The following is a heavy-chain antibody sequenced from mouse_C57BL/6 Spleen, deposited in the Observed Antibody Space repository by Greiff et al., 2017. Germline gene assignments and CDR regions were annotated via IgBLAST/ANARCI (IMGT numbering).Heavy chain of an antibody. V-gene: IGHV5-16*01. CDR1: GFTFSDYY. CDR3: ARAVGNYYLYYFDY. Sequence: EVKVVESEGGLVQPGSSMKLSCTASGFTFSDYYMAWVRQVPEKGLEWVANINYDGSSTYYLDSLKSRFIISRDNAKNILYLQMSSLKSEDTATYYCARAVGNYYLYYFDYWGQGTTLTVSS. CDR2: INYDGSST. J-gene: IGHJ2*01. D-gene: IGHD2-1*01.